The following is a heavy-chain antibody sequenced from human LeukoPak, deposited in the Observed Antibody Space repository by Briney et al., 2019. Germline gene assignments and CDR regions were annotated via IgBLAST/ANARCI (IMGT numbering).Heavy chain of an antibody. D-gene: IGHD6-13*01. CDR1: GYTFTGYY. CDR2: INPNSGGT. V-gene: IGHV1-2*06. J-gene: IGHJ5*02. CDR3: ARVVAAGTPGWFDP. Sequence: ASVKVSCKASGYTFTGYYMHWVRQAPGQGLEWTGRINPNSGGTNYAQKFQGRVTMTRDTSISTAYMELSRLRSDDTAVYYCARVVAAGTPGWFDPWGQGTLVTVSS.